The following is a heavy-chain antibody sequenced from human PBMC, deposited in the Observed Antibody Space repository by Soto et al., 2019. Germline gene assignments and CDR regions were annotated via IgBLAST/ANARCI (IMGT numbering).Heavy chain of an antibody. J-gene: IGHJ6*02. CDR1: GGSISSGGYS. CDR3: ASVTRTCISTSCYRYYYGMDV. D-gene: IGHD2-2*02. V-gene: IGHV4-61*08. Sequence: VSGGSISSGGYSWSWNRQPPGKGLEWIGYIYYSGSTNYNSSLKSRVTISVDTSKNQFSLKLSSVTAADTAVYYCASVTRTCISTSCYRYYYGMDVWGQGTTVTVSS. CDR2: IYYSGST.